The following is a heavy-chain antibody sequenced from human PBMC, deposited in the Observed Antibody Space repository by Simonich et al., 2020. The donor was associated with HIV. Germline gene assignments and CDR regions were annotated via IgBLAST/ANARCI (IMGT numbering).Heavy chain of an antibody. CDR3: ARHVSNYYGSGTYYKRGVWFDP. CDR1: GGSFSGHY. V-gene: IGHV4-34*04. D-gene: IGHD3-10*01. CDR2: INHDGIT. J-gene: IGHJ5*02. Sequence: QVQLQQWGAGLLKPSETLSLTCAVYGGSFSGHYWSWIRQPPGKGLEWIEEINHDGITNNTPSLKSRGLIFVATSKNQFSLKLSSVTAADTAVYYCARHVSNYYGSGTYYKRGVWFDPWGQGTLVTVSS.